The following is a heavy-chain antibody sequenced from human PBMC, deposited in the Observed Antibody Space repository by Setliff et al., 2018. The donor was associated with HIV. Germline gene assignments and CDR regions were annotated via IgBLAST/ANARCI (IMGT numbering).Heavy chain of an antibody. J-gene: IGHJ5*02. D-gene: IGHD2-2*01. V-gene: IGHV1-69*04. CDR1: GYDFRRYG. CDR2: IIPILGIA. CDR3: ARDFGGYCSSMSCPGLFDP. Sequence: SVKVSCKTSGYDFRRYGIAWVRQAPGQGLEWMGRIIPILGIANYAQKFQGRVTITADKSTSTAYMELSSLRSEDTAVYYCARDFGGYCSSMSCPGLFDPWGQGTLVTVSS.